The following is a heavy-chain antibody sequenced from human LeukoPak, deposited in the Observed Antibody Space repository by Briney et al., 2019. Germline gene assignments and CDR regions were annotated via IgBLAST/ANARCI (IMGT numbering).Heavy chain of an antibody. J-gene: IGHJ4*02. V-gene: IGHV3-7*01. CDR2: IKQDGSEK. D-gene: IGHD6-13*01. CDR3: ARQLGKLFHFLD. Sequence: GGSLRLSCAASGFTFSNYWMGWVRQAPGKGLEWVANIKQDGSEKYYVDSVKGRFTISRDNAKNSLYLQMNSLRAEDTAVYYCARQLGKLFHFLDWGQGTLVTVSS. CDR1: GFTFSNYW.